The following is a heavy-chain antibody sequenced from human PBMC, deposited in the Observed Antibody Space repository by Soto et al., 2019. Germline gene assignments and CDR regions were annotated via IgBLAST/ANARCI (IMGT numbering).Heavy chain of an antibody. CDR2: ISIYNENT. D-gene: IGHD2-15*01. J-gene: IGHJ6*02. Sequence: ASVKVSFKASGYSFTRYGISWVRQAPGQGLEWMGWISIYNENTNYPQKFQGRVTMTRDTFTSTVYMELRSLTSDDTALYYCAREGFCSSGSCALYSHDFFGMELWGQGTAVTVSS. CDR3: AREGFCSSGSCALYSHDFFGMEL. CDR1: GYSFTRYG. V-gene: IGHV1-18*01.